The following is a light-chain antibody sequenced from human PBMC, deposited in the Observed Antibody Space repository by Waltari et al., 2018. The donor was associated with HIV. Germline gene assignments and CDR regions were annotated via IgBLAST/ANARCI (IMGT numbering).Light chain of an antibody. Sequence: QSVLTQPPSASGTPGQRVTIPCSGSSSNIGRNTVNWYQQLPGTAPKLLIYSNNQRPSGVPDRFSGSKSGTSASLAISGLQSEDEADYYCAAWDDSLNGLVVFGGGTKLTVL. CDR2: SNN. V-gene: IGLV1-44*01. CDR1: SSNIGRNT. CDR3: AAWDDSLNGLVV. J-gene: IGLJ2*01.